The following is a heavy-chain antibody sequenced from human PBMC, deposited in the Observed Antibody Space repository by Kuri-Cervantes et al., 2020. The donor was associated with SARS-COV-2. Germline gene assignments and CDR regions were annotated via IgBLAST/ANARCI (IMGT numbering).Heavy chain of an antibody. Sequence: GESLKISCKASGYRFSGYWIGWVRQMSGKGLEWMGVIFPRDSDTRYSPSFRGHVTISVDMSTSTTCLQWSSLKASDTAMYYCASPSDSSNSFDHWGQGTLVTVSS. V-gene: IGHV5-51*01. J-gene: IGHJ5*02. CDR2: IFPRDSDT. CDR1: GYRFSGYW. CDR3: ASPSDSSNSFDH. D-gene: IGHD2-2*01.